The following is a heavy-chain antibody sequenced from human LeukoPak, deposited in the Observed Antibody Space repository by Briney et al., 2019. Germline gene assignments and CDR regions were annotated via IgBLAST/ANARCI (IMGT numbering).Heavy chain of an antibody. CDR1: GGSISSYY. J-gene: IGHJ4*02. D-gene: IGHD6-19*01. V-gene: IGHV4-59*01. CDR2: IYYSGST. CDR3: ASHHRSGASYFDY. Sequence: SETLSLTCTVSGGSISSYYWSWIRQPPGKGLEWIGYIYYSGSTNYNPSLKSRGTISVDTSKNQFSLKLSSVTAADTAVYYCASHHRSGASYFDYWGQGTLVTVSS.